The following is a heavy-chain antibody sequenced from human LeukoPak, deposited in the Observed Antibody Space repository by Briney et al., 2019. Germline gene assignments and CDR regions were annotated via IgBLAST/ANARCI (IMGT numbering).Heavy chain of an antibody. CDR1: GGSFSGYY. V-gene: IGHV4-34*01. CDR2: INHSGST. J-gene: IGHJ5*02. Sequence: SETLSLTCAVYGGSFSGYYWSWIRQPPGKGLEWLGEINHSGSTNYNPSLKSRVTISVDTSKNQFSLKLSSVTAADTAVYYCARGKMRYCSGGSCYRFDPWGQGTLVTVSS. D-gene: IGHD2-15*01. CDR3: ARGKMRYCSGGSCYRFDP.